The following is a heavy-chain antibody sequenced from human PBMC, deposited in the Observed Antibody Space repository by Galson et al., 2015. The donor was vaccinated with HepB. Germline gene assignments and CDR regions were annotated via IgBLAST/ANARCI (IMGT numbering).Heavy chain of an antibody. CDR2: ISNIIGST. V-gene: IGHV3-23*01. J-gene: IGHJ4*02. D-gene: IGHD6-19*01. CDR3: AKGLRSSGWCGFDY. CDR1: GFTFSSYA. Sequence: SLRLSCAASGFTFSSYAMSWVRQAPGKGLEWVSSISNIIGSTYYADSVKGRFTISRDNSKNTLYLQMNSLRAEDTAVYYCAKGLRSSGWCGFDYWGQGTLVTVSS.